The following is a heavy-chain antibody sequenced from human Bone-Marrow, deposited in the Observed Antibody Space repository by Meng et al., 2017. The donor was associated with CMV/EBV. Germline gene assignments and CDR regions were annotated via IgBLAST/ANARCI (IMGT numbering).Heavy chain of an antibody. V-gene: IGHV3-33*01. J-gene: IGHJ4*02. CDR1: GCNFKLYS. CDR2: YGYDGSNE. Sequence: LRLACGASGCNFKLYSMEWVRQAPGKGLEWVAGYGYDGSNERYADSVKGRFTISRDNSKNMLYLQMNSLRGDDTAMYYCARDLVAVWGQGTLVTVSS. CDR3: ARDLVAV.